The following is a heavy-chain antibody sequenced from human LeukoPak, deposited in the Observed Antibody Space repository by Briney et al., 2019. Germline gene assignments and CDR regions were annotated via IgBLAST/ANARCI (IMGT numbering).Heavy chain of an antibody. CDR3: ARGRGYCSSTSCSDAFDI. D-gene: IGHD2-2*01. V-gene: IGHV1-8*01. CDR2: MNPNSGNT. CDR1: GYTFTSYD. J-gene: IGHJ3*02. Sequence: GASVKVSCKASGYTFTSYDINWVRQATGQGLEWMGWMNPNSGNTGYAQKFQGRVTMTRNTSISTAYMELSSLRSEDTAVYYCARGRGYCSSTSCSDAFDIWGQGTMVTVSS.